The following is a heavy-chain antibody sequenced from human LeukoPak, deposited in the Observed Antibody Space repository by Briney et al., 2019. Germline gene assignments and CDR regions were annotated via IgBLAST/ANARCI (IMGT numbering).Heavy chain of an antibody. Sequence: SETLSLTCSVSGDSLSSYYWNWIRQPPGKGLEWIGYIFYSGNTNYNPSLKSRVTISVDTPKNQFSLNLTSVTAADTAVYYCARQQRRGGSGELDYWGQGALVIVSS. V-gene: IGHV4-59*08. D-gene: IGHD2-15*01. CDR2: IFYSGNT. J-gene: IGHJ4*02. CDR3: ARQQRRGGSGELDY. CDR1: GDSLSSYY.